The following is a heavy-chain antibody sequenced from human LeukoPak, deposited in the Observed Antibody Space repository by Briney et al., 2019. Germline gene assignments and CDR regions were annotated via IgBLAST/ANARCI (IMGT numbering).Heavy chain of an antibody. CDR2: IYYSGST. J-gene: IGHJ3*02. CDR3: ARATIVVVPRAFDI. CDR1: GGSISSYY. V-gene: IGHV4-59*01. Sequence: PSETLSLTCTVSGGSISSYYLSWIRQPPGKGLEWIGYIYYSGSTNYNPSLKSRVTISVDTSTNQFSLKLRSVTAADTAVYYCARATIVVVPRAFDIWGQGTMVTVSS. D-gene: IGHD3-22*01.